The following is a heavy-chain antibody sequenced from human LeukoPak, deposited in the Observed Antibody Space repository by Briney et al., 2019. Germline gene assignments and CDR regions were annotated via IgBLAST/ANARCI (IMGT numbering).Heavy chain of an antibody. J-gene: IGHJ3*02. CDR3: ARDTLEYSNSPDALDI. CDR2: IGSSGSTV. CDR1: GFTFSAYE. Sequence: GGSLRLTCAASGFTFSAYEMGWVRQAPEKGLEWVSYIGSSGSTVYYADSVKGRFTISRDNAKNSLYMQMESLRDEDTAIYYCARDTLEYSNSPDALDIWGQGTMVTVSS. D-gene: IGHD4-23*01. V-gene: IGHV3-48*03.